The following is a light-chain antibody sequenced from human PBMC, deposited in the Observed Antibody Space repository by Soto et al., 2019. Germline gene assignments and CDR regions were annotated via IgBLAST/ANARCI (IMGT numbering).Light chain of an antibody. CDR2: DTS. CDR1: QDIKHY. Sequence: IQMTQSPSSLSASVGDRVAITCQARQDIKHYLNWYQQKPGKAPNLLIYDTSVLETGVPSRFSGSKSGTDFTFTISSLQPEDVATYYCQQYDNLPITFGQGTRLEI. CDR3: QQYDNLPIT. J-gene: IGKJ5*01. V-gene: IGKV1-33*01.